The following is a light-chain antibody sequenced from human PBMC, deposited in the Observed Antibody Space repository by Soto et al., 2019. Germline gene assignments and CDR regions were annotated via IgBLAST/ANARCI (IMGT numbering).Light chain of an antibody. CDR1: QSVSSSY. Sequence: EIVLTPPPGTLSLSPGEKDTLSCRARQSVSSSYLAWYQQKPGQAPRLLIYGASSRATGIPDRFSGSGSGTDFTLTISRLEPEDFAVYYCQQYGSSPRGTFGQGTKVDIK. CDR2: GAS. CDR3: QQYGSSPRGT. V-gene: IGKV3-20*01. J-gene: IGKJ1*01.